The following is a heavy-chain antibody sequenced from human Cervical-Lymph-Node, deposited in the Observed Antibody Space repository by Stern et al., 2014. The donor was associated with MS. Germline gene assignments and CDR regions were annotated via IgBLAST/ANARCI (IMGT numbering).Heavy chain of an antibody. D-gene: IGHD5-24*01. CDR3: ARAGDGVDY. CDR2: IKGDGSTT. J-gene: IGHJ4*02. CDR1: GLTFSSSW. Sequence: EVQLEESGGGLVQPGGSLRLSCAASGLTFSSSWMDWVRQAPGKGLVWVSRIKGDGSTTTYADAVKGRFTISRDNTRDTLYLQMNSLRVEDTAVYYCARAGDGVDYWGQGTLVTVSS. V-gene: IGHV3-74*03.